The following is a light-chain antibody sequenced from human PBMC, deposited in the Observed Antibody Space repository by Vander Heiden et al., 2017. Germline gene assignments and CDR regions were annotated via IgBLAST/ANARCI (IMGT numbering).Light chain of an antibody. V-gene: IGLV1-40*01. CDR2: GNS. J-gene: IGLJ1*01. CDR1: SSNIGAGYD. Sequence: QSVLTQPPSVSGPPGQRVTISCTGSSSNIGAGYDVHWYQQLPGTAPKLLIYGNSNRPSGVPDRFSGSKSGTSASLAITGLQAEDEADYYCQSYDSSLYVFGTGTKVTVL. CDR3: QSYDSSLYV.